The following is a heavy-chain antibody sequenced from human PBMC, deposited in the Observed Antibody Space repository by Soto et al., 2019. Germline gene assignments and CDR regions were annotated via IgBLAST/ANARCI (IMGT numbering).Heavy chain of an antibody. Sequence: LQLQESGPGMVKPSETLSLICSVSGGPISSSGHFWAWIRQPPGRGLEWLATIYYTGTTYYNPSLKSRLTISMDTSKDQLSLDLTSMTAADTALYFCARRVYSGSGRDYFDRWGQGSLVTVSS. CDR3: ARRVYSGSGRDYFDR. J-gene: IGHJ4*02. V-gene: IGHV4-39*01. CDR1: GGPISSSGHF. CDR2: IYYTGTT. D-gene: IGHD1-26*01.